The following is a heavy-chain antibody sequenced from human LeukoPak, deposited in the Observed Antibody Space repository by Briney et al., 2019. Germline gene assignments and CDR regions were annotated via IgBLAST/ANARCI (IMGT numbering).Heavy chain of an antibody. J-gene: IGHJ4*02. CDR3: ARDRYSSYDY. CDR1: GYTFTGYY. V-gene: IGHV1-2*02. D-gene: IGHD6-19*01. Sequence: GASVKVSCKASGYTFTGYYMHWVRRAPGQGLEWMGWINPNSGGTNYAQKFQGRVTMTRDTSISTAHMELSRLRSDDTAVYYCARDRYSSYDYWGQGTLVTVSS. CDR2: INPNSGGT.